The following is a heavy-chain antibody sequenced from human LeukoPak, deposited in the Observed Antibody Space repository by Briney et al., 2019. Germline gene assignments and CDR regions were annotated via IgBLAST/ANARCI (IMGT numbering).Heavy chain of an antibody. CDR1: GFTVSSNF. J-gene: IGHJ4*02. Sequence: GGSLRLSCAASGFTVSSNFMSWVRQAPGKGLEWVSVIYSGGSTYYADSVKGRFTISRDNSKNTLYLQMNSLRVEDTAVYYCARGLAYHHFDYWGQGTLVTVSS. CDR2: IYSGGST. CDR3: ARGLAYHHFDY. D-gene: IGHD2-21*01. V-gene: IGHV3-66*01.